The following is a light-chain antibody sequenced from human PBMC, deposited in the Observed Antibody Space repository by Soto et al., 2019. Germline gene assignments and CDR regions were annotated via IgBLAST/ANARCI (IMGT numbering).Light chain of an antibody. J-gene: IGKJ3*01. Sequence: EIVLTQSPATLSLSPGERATLSCRASQSVSSYLAWYQQKPGQAPRLLIYDASNRATGIPARFSGSGSGTDFTLTISSLEPEDFAVYYCLQRSNWPGLTLGPGTKVDIK. CDR2: DAS. CDR3: LQRSNWPGLT. V-gene: IGKV3-11*01. CDR1: QSVSSY.